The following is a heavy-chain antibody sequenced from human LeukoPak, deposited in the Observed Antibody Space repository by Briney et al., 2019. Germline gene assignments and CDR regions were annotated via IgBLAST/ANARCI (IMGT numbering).Heavy chain of an antibody. CDR3: ARDGDGYNYGFDY. J-gene: IGHJ4*02. CDR1: GFTFSSYA. Sequence: PGGSLRLSCAASGFTFSSYAMHWVRQAPGKGLEYVSAISSNGGSTYYANSVKGRFTISRDNSKNTLYLQMGSLRAEDMAVYYCARDGDGYNYGFDYWGQGTLVTVSS. V-gene: IGHV3-64*01. CDR2: ISSNGGST. D-gene: IGHD5-24*01.